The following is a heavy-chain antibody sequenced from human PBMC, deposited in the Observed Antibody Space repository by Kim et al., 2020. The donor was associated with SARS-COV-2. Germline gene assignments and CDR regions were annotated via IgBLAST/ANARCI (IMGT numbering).Heavy chain of an antibody. D-gene: IGHD2-21*02. Sequence: SETLSLTCAVYGGSFSGYYWSWIRQPPGKGLEWIGEINHSGSTNYNPSLKSRVTISVDTSKNQFSLKLSSVTAADTAVYYCARPYCGGDCHQDYWGQGTLVTVSS. J-gene: IGHJ4*02. CDR2: INHSGST. CDR3: ARPYCGGDCHQDY. V-gene: IGHV4-34*01. CDR1: GGSFSGYY.